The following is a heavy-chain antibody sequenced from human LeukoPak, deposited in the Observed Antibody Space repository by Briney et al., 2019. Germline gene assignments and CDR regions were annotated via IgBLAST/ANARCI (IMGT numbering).Heavy chain of an antibody. D-gene: IGHD3-10*01. CDR3: ARHRGDRYYYGSGSYYNVGYYFDY. CDR2: INHSGST. J-gene: IGHJ4*02. CDR1: GGSFSGYY. Sequence: KPSETLSLTCAVYGGSFSGYYWSWIRQPPGKGLEWIGEINHSGSTNYNPSLKSRVTISVDTSKNQFSLKLSSVTAADTAVYYCARHRGDRYYYGSGSYYNVGYYFDYWGQGTLVTVSS. V-gene: IGHV4-34*01.